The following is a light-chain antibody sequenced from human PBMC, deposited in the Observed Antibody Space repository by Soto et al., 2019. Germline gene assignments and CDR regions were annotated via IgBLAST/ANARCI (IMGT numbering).Light chain of an antibody. J-gene: IGKJ4*01. Sequence: EIVLKQSPATLSLYTGERATLSCRASQSVSSSYLAWYQQKPGQAPRLLIYDASNTATGIPARFSGSGSGTDFTLTISSLEPEDFAVYYCQQRSNWTLTFGGGTKVAI. CDR2: DAS. CDR3: QQRSNWTLT. CDR1: QSVSSSY. V-gene: IGKV3-11*01.